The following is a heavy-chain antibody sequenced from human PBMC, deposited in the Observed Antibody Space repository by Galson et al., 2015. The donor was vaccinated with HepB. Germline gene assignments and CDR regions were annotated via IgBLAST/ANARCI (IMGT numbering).Heavy chain of an antibody. D-gene: IGHD1-1*01. CDR3: ARLGNENWHYYGMDI. CDR2: IYPGDSET. Sequence: QSGAEVKKPGKSLKISCKGSGYSFTSHWIGWVRHMPGKGLECMGIIYPGDSETRYNPSFQGQVTISADKSTSTAYLQWSSLKASDTAMYYCARLGNENWHYYGMDIWGQGTTVTVSS. J-gene: IGHJ6*02. CDR1: GYSFTSHW. V-gene: IGHV5-51*01.